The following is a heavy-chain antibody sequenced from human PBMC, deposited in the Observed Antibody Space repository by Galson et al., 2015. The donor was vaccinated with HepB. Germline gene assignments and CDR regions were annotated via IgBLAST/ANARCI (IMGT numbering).Heavy chain of an antibody. CDR1: GFTFDDYA. J-gene: IGHJ6*02. D-gene: IGHD3-10*01. V-gene: IGHV3-30*18. CDR2: ISYDGSNK. Sequence: SLRLSCAASGFTFDDYAMHWVRQAPGKGLEWVAVISYDGSNKYYADSVKGRFTISRDNSKNTLYLQMNSLRAEDTAVYYCAKDRVVYYYYGMDVWGQGTTVTVSS. CDR3: AKDRVVYYYYGMDV.